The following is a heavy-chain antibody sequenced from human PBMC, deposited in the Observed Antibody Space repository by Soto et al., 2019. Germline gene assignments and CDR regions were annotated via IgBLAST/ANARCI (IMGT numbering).Heavy chain of an antibody. J-gene: IGHJ4*02. CDR1: GFTLGDYA. CDR3: TRDLRYCSSSTCYAPDY. Sequence: EEQLAESGGGLVQPGRSLRLSCTAAGFTLGDYAVSWLRQAPGKGLEWVGFIRSKAYGGTTEYAASVKGRFTISRDDSKSIAYLQMNSMKTEATAVYYCTRDLRYCSSSTCYAPDYWGQGTLVTVSS. V-gene: IGHV3-49*03. D-gene: IGHD2-2*01. CDR2: IRSKAYGGTT.